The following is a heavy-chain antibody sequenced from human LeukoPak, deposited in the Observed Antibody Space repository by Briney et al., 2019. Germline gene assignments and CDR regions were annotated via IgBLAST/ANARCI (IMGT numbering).Heavy chain of an antibody. CDR1: GYTFTSYY. D-gene: IGHD6-6*01. V-gene: IGHV1-46*01. CDR2: INASGGST. Sequence: ASVKVSCKASGYTFTSYYMHWVRQAPAQGLEWMGIINASGGSTSYAQKFQGRVTMIRDTSTSTVYMELSSLRSEDTAVYYCAREVAARPYYFDYWGQGTLVTVSS. CDR3: AREVAARPYYFDY. J-gene: IGHJ4*02.